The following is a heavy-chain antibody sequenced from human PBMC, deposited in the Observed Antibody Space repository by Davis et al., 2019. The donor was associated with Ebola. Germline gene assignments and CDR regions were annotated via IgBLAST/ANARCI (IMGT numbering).Heavy chain of an antibody. CDR3: ARGYYGSGSRNY. V-gene: IGHV3-11*01. CDR2: ISSSGSTI. Sequence: GESLKISCAVSGFTVSSNYMSWVRQAPGKGLEWVSYISSSGSTIYYANSVKGRFTISRDNAKNSLYLQMNSLRAEDTAVYYCARGYYGSGSRNYWGQGTLVTVSS. D-gene: IGHD3-10*01. CDR1: GFTVSSNY. J-gene: IGHJ4*02.